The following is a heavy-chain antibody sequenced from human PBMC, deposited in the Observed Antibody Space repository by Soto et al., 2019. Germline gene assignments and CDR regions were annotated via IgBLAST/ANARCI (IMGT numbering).Heavy chain of an antibody. J-gene: IGHJ6*03. Sequence: GGSLRLSCAVSGFTFGSYAMSWVRQAPGKGLEWLSAILASGGATYHADSVKGRFTISRDNSKNILYLQVNSLRAEDTAVYYCVKHSGQYYIHYYMDGWGKGTTVTLSS. V-gene: IGHV3-23*01. D-gene: IGHD6-25*01. CDR3: VKHSGQYYIHYYMDG. CDR1: GFTFGSYA. CDR2: ILASGGAT.